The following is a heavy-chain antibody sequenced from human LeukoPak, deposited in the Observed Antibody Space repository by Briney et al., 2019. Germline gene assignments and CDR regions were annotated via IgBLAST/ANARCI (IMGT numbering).Heavy chain of an antibody. CDR2: IRSKAYGGTT. Sequence: GGSLRPSCTASGFTFGDYAMSWFRQAPGKGLEWVGFIRSKAYGGTTEYAASVKGRFTISRDDSKSIAYLQMNSLKTEDTAVYYCTRDRIVGATRWFDPWGQGTLVTVSS. CDR3: TRDRIVGATRWFDP. J-gene: IGHJ5*02. V-gene: IGHV3-49*03. CDR1: GFTFGDYA. D-gene: IGHD1-26*01.